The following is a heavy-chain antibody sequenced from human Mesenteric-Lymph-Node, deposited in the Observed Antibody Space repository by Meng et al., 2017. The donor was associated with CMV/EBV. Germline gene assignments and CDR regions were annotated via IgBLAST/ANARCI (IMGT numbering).Heavy chain of an antibody. J-gene: IGHJ4*02. Sequence: SGGSISSGGYYWGLVRQHPGKGLEWIGYIYYSGSTYYNPSLKSRVTMSIDTSKNQFSLKLSSVTAADTAVYYCARGLGGSYYGPFDYWGQGTLVTVSS. V-gene: IGHV4-31*02. CDR3: ARGLGGSYYGPFDY. CDR1: GGSISSGGYY. D-gene: IGHD1-26*01. CDR2: IYYSGST.